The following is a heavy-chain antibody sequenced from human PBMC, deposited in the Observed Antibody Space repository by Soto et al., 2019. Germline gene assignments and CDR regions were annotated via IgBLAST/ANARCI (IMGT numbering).Heavy chain of an antibody. CDR1: GGSVSSASYY. V-gene: IGHV4-61*01. CDR3: ARRDDYYYYYAMDV. J-gene: IGHJ6*02. Sequence: SETLSLTCTVSGGSVSSASYYWSWIRQPPGKGLEWIGYIYDSGSTNYNPSLKSRATISVDTSKNQFSLKLSSVTAADTAAYYCARRDDYYYYYAMDVWGQGTTVTVSS. CDR2: IYDSGST.